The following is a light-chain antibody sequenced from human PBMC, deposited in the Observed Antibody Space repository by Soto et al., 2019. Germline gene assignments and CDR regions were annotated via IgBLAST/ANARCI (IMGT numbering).Light chain of an antibody. V-gene: IGKV3-20*01. CDR1: QSVSSSF. CDR3: QHYGNSLWT. CDR2: GAS. J-gene: IGKJ1*01. Sequence: EIMLTQSPGTLSLSPGERATLSCRASQSVSSSFLAWYQQKPGQAPRLLIYGASIRATGIPDRFSGSGSGKSFPLTISRLEPENFAMFLWQHYGNSLWTFGQGTKVEIK.